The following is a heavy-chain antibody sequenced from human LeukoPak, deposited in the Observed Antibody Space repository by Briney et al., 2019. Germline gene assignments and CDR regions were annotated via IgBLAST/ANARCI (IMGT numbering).Heavy chain of an antibody. J-gene: IGHJ4*02. V-gene: IGHV3-7*01. Sequence: GGSLRLSCAASGFTFSDYWMNWVRQAPGKGLEWVANIKQDGSAKYYVDSLKGRFTVSRDNAKNSLRLQMNSLRAEDTAVYYCGRASRTLVRGEIGYWGQGTLVTVSS. CDR2: IKQDGSAK. CDR1: GFTFSDYW. CDR3: GRASRTLVRGEIGY. D-gene: IGHD3-10*01.